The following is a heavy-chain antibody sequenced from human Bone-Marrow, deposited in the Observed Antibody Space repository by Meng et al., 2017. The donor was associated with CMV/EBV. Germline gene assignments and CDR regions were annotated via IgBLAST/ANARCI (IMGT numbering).Heavy chain of an antibody. CDR2: INPNSGGT. J-gene: IGHJ4*02. V-gene: IGHV1-2*02. D-gene: IGHD6-19*01. CDR1: GYTFTGYD. Sequence: GAEVKKPGASVKVSGKASGYTFTGYDMHWVRQAPGQGLEWMGWINPNSGGTNYAQKFQGRVTMTRDTSISTAYMELSRLRSDYTAVYYCAREGIAVAAAFDYWGQGTLVTVSS. CDR3: AREGIAVAAAFDY.